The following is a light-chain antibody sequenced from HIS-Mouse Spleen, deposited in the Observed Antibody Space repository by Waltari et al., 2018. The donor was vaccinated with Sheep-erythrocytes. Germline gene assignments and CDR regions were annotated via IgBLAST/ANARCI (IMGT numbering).Light chain of an antibody. J-gene: IGLJ1*01. CDR2: DVS. V-gene: IGLV2-11*01. Sequence: QSALTQPRSVSGSPGQSVTIPCPGTSSDVGGYNYVSWYQQHPGKAPKPMIYDVSKRPSGVPDRFSGSKSGNTASLTISGLQAEDEADYYCCSYAGSYNHVFATGTKVTVL. CDR1: SSDVGGYNY. CDR3: CSYAGSYNHV.